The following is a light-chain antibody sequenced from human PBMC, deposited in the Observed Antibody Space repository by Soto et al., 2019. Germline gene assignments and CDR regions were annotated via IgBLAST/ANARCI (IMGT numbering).Light chain of an antibody. CDR3: QQRSNWPFT. Sequence: EIVLPQSPATLSLSPGARAPLSCRASQSVSSYLAWYQQKPGQAPRLLIYDASNRATGIPARFSGSGSGTDFTLTISSLEPEDFAVYYCQQRSNWPFTVGPGTKVDIK. CDR1: QSVSSY. V-gene: IGKV3-11*01. J-gene: IGKJ3*01. CDR2: DAS.